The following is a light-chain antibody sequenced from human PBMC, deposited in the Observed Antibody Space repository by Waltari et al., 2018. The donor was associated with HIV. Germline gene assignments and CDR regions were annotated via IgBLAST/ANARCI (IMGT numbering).Light chain of an antibody. Sequence: QLVLTQSPSASASLGASVKLTCTLSSGHSSYAIAWHQQQPEKGPRYLMKLNSDGSHSKGDGIPDRFSGSSSGAERYLTISSLQSEDEDDYYCQTWDTGILFGGGTKLTVL. V-gene: IGLV4-69*01. J-gene: IGLJ2*01. CDR2: LNSDGSH. CDR3: QTWDTGIL. CDR1: SGHSSYA.